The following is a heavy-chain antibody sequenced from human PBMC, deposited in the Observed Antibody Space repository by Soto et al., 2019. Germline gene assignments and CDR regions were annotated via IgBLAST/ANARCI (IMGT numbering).Heavy chain of an antibody. V-gene: IGHV4-59*08. CDR3: ARRYGGAIDY. Sequence: PSDTLSLTCTVSGDTISSWYWSWIRQPPGKGLEWIGYIYYSGSTNCNPSLKSRVTISVDTSKNQFSLKLSSVTAADTAVYYCARRYGGAIDYWGQGTLVTVSS. CDR1: GDTISSWY. CDR2: IYYSGST. D-gene: IGHD3-16*01. J-gene: IGHJ4*02.